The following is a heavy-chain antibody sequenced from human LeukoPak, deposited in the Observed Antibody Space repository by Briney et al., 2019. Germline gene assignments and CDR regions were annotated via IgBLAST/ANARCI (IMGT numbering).Heavy chain of an antibody. Sequence: ASVKVSCKASGYTFTDYYIHWVRQAPGQGLEWMGWISAYNGNTNYAQKLQGRVTMTTDTSTSTAYMELRSLRSDDTAVYYCAREPYCSGGSCNHWFDPWGQGTLVTVSS. CDR3: AREPYCSGGSCNHWFDP. J-gene: IGHJ5*02. V-gene: IGHV1-18*04. CDR1: GYTFTDYY. CDR2: ISAYNGNT. D-gene: IGHD2-15*01.